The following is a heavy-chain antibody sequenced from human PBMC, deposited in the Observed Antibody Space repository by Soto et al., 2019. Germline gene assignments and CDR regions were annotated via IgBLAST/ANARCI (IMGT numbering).Heavy chain of an antibody. CDR2: MSYDGSNE. CDR1: GLTFSRYS. CDR3: AKDGSHNFDY. V-gene: IGHV3-30*18. D-gene: IGHD1-26*01. Sequence: PGESLTLSCAAAGLTFSRYSMPLMRQEPGKGLEWVAIMSYDGSNEYYADSVKGRFTISRDNSKNTPYLQMNSLRAEDTDVYYCAKDGSHNFDYWGQGTMVTVSS. J-gene: IGHJ4*02.